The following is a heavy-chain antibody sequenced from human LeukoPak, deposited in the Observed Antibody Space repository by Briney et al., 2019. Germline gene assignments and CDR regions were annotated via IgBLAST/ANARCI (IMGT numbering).Heavy chain of an antibody. Sequence: SETLSLTCTVSGYSISSGYYWGWIRPPPGKGLEWIGSIYHSGSTYDNPSLKSRVTISVDTSKNQFSLKLDSVTAADTAVYYCAKGTSSGWYYFDYWGQGTLVTVSS. CDR2: IYHSGST. J-gene: IGHJ4*02. CDR1: GYSISSGYY. V-gene: IGHV4-38-2*02. CDR3: AKGTSSGWYYFDY. D-gene: IGHD6-19*01.